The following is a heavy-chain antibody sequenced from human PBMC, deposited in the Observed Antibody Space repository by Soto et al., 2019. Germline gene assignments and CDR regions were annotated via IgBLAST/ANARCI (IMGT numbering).Heavy chain of an antibody. CDR2: IWYDGSNK. D-gene: IGHD3-22*01. V-gene: IGHV3-33*01. Sequence: GGCRILSCAASGFTFSSYGMHWVRQAPGKGLEWVAVIWYDGSNKYYADSVKGRFTISRDNSKNTLYLQMNSLRAEYTAVYYCARVYYDSSGWNPFYCYYAKDVWGQGTMDTVSS. CDR3: ARVYYDSSGWNPFYCYYAKDV. CDR1: GFTFSSYG. J-gene: IGHJ6*02.